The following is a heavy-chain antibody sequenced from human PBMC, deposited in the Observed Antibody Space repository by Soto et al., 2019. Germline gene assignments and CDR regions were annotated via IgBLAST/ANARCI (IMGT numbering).Heavy chain of an antibody. V-gene: IGHV3-30*04. CDR1: GFSFSNYA. J-gene: IGHJ5*02. CDR3: ASGHHGSSWFPLGS. CDR2: ISYDARNK. Sequence: GGSLRLSCAASGFSFSNYAMHWVRQAPGKGLEWVAVISYDARNKHYIDSVEGRFTISRDNSKNTLYLQMNSLKVEDTALYYCASGHHGSSWFPLGSWGLGALVTVSS. D-gene: IGHD6-13*01.